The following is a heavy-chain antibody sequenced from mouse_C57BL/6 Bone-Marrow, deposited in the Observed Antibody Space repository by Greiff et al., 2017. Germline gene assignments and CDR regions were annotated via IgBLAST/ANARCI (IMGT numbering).Heavy chain of an antibody. CDR2: IYPTSGRT. Sequence: VQLQQPGAELVKPGASVKMSCKASGYTFTSYWITWVKQRPGQGLEWIGDIYPTSGRTNYNEKFKSKAILTVDTSSNTAYMQLSSLTSEDFAVFYCARSGPLGRSFDYWGQGTTLTVSS. CDR3: ARSGPLGRSFDY. V-gene: IGHV1-55*01. CDR1: GYTFTSYW. D-gene: IGHD4-1*01. J-gene: IGHJ2*01.